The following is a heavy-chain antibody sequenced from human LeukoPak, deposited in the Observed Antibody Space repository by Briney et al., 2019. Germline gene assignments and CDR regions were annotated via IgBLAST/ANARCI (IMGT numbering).Heavy chain of an antibody. CDR3: ARGIQLWLNWFDP. D-gene: IGHD5-18*01. CDR1: GGSFSGYY. Sequence: SETLSLTCAVYGGSFSGYYWSWIRQPPGKGLEWIGEINHSGSTNYNPSLKSRVTLSVDTSKNQFSLKLSSVTAADTAVYYCARGIQLWLNWFDPWGQGTLVTVSS. J-gene: IGHJ5*02. CDR2: INHSGST. V-gene: IGHV4-34*01.